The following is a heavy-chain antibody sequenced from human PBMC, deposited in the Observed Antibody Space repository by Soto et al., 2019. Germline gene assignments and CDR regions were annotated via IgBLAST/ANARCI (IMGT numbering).Heavy chain of an antibody. CDR2: IYYSGST. J-gene: IGHJ6*03. V-gene: IGHV4-59*01. CDR3: ARDRRRAARYYYYYYMDV. D-gene: IGHD6-6*01. Sequence: SETLSLTCSVSGGSISSYYWSWIRQPPGKGLEWIGYIYYSGSTNYNPSHKSRVTISVDTSKNQFSLKLSSVTAADTAVYYCARDRRRAARYYYYYYMDVWGKGTTVTVSS. CDR1: GGSISSYY.